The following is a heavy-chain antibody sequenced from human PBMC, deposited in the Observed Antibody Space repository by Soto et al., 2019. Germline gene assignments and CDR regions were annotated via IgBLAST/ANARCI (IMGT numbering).Heavy chain of an antibody. D-gene: IGHD6-13*01. CDR1: GDSVSSNSAA. CDR3: ARDGYSSSWPKGRFDP. Sequence: PSQTLSLTCAISGDSVSSNSAAWNWIRQSPSRGLEWLGRTYYRSKWYNDYAVSVKSRITINPDTSKNQFSLQLNSVTPEDTAVYYCARDGYSSSWPKGRFDPWGQGTLVTVSS. V-gene: IGHV6-1*01. CDR2: TYYRSKWYN. J-gene: IGHJ5*02.